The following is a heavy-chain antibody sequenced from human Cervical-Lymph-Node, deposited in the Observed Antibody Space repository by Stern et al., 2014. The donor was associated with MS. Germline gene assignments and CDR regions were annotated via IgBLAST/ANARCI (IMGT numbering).Heavy chain of an antibody. CDR3: VTPGGQRFLF. Sequence: DVQLLAPGAEVKKPGESLKSYCQGSGYTSANYWNAWGRPMPGKGLELMGFIYPGRSHPKYSPSFQGQVTISAEKSVSTAYVQWSSLKASDTATYFCVTPGGQRFLFWGQGTLITVTS. J-gene: IGHJ1*01. CDR1: GYTSANYW. CDR2: IYPGRSHP. V-gene: IGHV5-51*01. D-gene: IGHD3-16*01.